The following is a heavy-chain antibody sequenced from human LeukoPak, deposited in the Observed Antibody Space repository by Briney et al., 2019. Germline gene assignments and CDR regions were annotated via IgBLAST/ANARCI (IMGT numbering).Heavy chain of an antibody. CDR3: ARGRRIVVVPAAKTIFDY. Sequence: SETLSLTCAVYGGSFSGYYWSWIRQPPGNGLEWIGEINHSGSTNYNPSLKSRVTISVDTSKNQFSLKLSSVTAADTAVYYCARGRRIVVVPAAKTIFDYWGQGTLVTVSS. D-gene: IGHD2-2*01. V-gene: IGHV4-34*01. CDR2: INHSGST. J-gene: IGHJ4*02. CDR1: GGSFSGYY.